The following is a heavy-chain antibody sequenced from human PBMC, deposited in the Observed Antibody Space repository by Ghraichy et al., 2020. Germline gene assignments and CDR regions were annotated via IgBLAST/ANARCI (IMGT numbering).Heavy chain of an antibody. CDR2: ISYDGSNK. V-gene: IGHV3-30*18. Sequence: LSLTCAASGFTFSSYGMHWVRQAPGKGLEWVAVISYDGSNKYYADSVKGRFTISRDNSKNTLYLQMNSLRAEDTAVYYCAKSSEVARYYYYGMDVWGQGTTVTVFS. CDR3: AKSSEVARYYYYGMDV. CDR1: GFTFSSYG. J-gene: IGHJ6*02. D-gene: IGHD3-10*01.